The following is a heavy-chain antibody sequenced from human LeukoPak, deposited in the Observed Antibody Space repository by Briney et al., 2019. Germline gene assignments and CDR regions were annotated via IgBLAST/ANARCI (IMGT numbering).Heavy chain of an antibody. D-gene: IGHD4-17*01. CDR3: AKDGYTVTAPRYYFDY. Sequence: GGSLRLSCAASGFTFSSYGMSWVRQAPGKGLEWVSAISGSGGSTYYADSVKGRFTISRDNSKNTLYLQMNSLRAEDTAVYYCAKDGYTVTAPRYYFDYWGQGTLVTVSS. J-gene: IGHJ4*02. CDR1: GFTFSSYG. V-gene: IGHV3-23*01. CDR2: ISGSGGST.